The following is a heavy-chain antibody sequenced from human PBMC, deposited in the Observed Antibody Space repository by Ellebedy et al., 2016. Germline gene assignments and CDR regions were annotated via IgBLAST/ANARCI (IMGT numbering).Heavy chain of an antibody. Sequence: GESLKISCAASRFTFSSYAMSWVRQAPGKGLEWVSAISGSGGSTYYADSVKGRFTISRDNSKSTLYLQMNSLRAEDTALYYCAKEAITFGGVFDYWGQGILVIVSS. J-gene: IGHJ4*02. V-gene: IGHV3-23*01. CDR3: AKEAITFGGVFDY. CDR1: RFTFSSYA. D-gene: IGHD3-16*01. CDR2: ISGSGGST.